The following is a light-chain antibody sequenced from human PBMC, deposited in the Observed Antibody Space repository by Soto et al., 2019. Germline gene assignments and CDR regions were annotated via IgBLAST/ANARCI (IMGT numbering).Light chain of an antibody. CDR2: EVS. J-gene: IGLJ1*01. CDR3: SSYAGSNNV. V-gene: IGLV2-8*01. CDR1: SSDVGGYNY. Sequence: QSVLTQPPSASGSPGQSVTISCTGTSSDVGGYNYVSWYQHHPGKVPKLVIYEVSKRPSRVPARFSGSKSGNTASLTVSGLQAEDEADYYCSSYAGSNNVFGTGTKVTVL.